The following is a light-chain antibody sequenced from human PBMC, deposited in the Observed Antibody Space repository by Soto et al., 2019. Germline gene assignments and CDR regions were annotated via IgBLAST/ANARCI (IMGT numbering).Light chain of an antibody. CDR2: TAS. Sequence: DIQLTQSPSSVSASIGDRVTMSCRASQGVTRWLAWYQQKPGRAPKLLIYTASSLQTGVPSRFSASGFGTDFTLTISSLPPEDFATYYCQQANTFPLTFGGGTKVEIK. CDR1: QGVTRW. CDR3: QQANTFPLT. J-gene: IGKJ4*01. V-gene: IGKV1-12*01.